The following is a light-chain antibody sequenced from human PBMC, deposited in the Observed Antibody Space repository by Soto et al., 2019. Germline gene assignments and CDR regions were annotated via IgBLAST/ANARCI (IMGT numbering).Light chain of an antibody. V-gene: IGLV4-69*01. CDR2: LNSDGSH. CDR3: QTWGTGIVV. Sequence: QLVLTQSPSASASLGASVKLTCTLSSGHSSYAIAWHQQQPEKGPRYLMKLNSDGSHSKGDGIPDRFSGSSSGAERYLTISRLQSEDEADYSCQTWGTGIVVFGGGTKLTVL. J-gene: IGLJ2*01. CDR1: SGHSSYA.